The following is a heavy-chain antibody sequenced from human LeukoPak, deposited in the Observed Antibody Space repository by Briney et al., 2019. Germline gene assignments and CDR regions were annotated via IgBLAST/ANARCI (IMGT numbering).Heavy chain of an antibody. CDR2: ISSSGTII. J-gene: IGHJ4*02. D-gene: IGHD1-7*01. CDR1: GFSFSSHS. V-gene: IGHV3-48*04. Sequence: GGSLRLSCAASGFSFSSHSMSWVRQAPGKGLEWVSYISSSGTIIYYADSVKGRFTISRDNAKNSLYLQMNSLRAEDTAVYYCARGFNWNYGRFDFWGQGTLVTVSS. CDR3: ARGFNWNYGRFDF.